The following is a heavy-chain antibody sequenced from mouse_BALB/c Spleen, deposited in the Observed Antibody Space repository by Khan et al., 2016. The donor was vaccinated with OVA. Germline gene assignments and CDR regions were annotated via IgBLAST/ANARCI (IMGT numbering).Heavy chain of an antibody. D-gene: IGHD4-1*01. V-gene: IGHV2-3*01. CDR1: GFSFTNHG. Sequence: VQLQESGPGLVAPSQSLSVTCTVSGFSFTNHGVSWVRQPPGKGLEWLGIILGDGSTNYHSALISRLSITKDNSKSQVFLKLNSLQTDDTATYYCAKGGTDFGGYFDVWGAGTTVTVSS. CDR2: ILGDGST. J-gene: IGHJ1*01. CDR3: AKGGTDFGGYFDV.